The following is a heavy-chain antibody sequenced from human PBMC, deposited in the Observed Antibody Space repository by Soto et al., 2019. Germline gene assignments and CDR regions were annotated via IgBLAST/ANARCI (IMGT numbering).Heavy chain of an antibody. V-gene: IGHV1-69*01. Sequence: QVQLVQSAAEVKKPGSSVKISCKASGDTFINYSVSWMRQAPGQGLEWMGGIVPMSGGPNSAEKFHDRLTITADQSTGTVTMQLSRLTSDDTAVYYCARVGIRLIPADLGGGYHFEGLDVWGQGTNVTVS. D-gene: IGHD2-2*01. J-gene: IGHJ6*02. CDR2: IVPMSGGP. CDR1: GDTFINYS. CDR3: ARVGIRLIPADLGGGYHFEGLDV.